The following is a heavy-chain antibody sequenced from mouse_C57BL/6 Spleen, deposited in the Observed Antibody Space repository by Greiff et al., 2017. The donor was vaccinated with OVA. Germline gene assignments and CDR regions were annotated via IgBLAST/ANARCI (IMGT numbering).Heavy chain of an antibody. D-gene: IGHD2-2*01. CDR1: GFSLTSYA. J-gene: IGHJ1*03. Sequence: VKLVESGPGLVAPSQSLSITCTVSGFSLTSYAISWVRQPPGKGLEWLGVIWTGGGTNYNSALKSRLSISKDNSKSQVFLKMNSLQTDDTARYYCARNGYGYDGGYWYFDVWGTGTTVTVSS. CDR2: IWTGGGT. CDR3: ARNGYGYDGGYWYFDV. V-gene: IGHV2-9-1*01.